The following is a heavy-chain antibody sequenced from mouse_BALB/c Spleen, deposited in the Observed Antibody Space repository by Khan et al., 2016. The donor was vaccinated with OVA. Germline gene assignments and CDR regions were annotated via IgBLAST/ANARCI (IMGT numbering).Heavy chain of an antibody. CDR3: ARMARTIN. CDR2: INSNGGST. J-gene: IGHJ2*01. Sequence: EVELVESGGGLVQPGGSLKLSCAASGFTFSSYGMSWVRQTPDKRLELVATINSNGGSTYYPDSVKGRFTISGDNAKNTLYLQMSSRKSEDTAMDYCARMARTINWGQGTTLTVSS. CDR1: GFTFSSYG. V-gene: IGHV5-6-3*01.